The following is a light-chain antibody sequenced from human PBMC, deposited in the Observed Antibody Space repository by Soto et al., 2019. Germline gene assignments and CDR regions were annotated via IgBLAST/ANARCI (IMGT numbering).Light chain of an antibody. V-gene: IGLV2-14*03. CDR2: DVN. CDR3: SSYRNTNSVV. Sequence: QSALTQPASVSGSPGQSITISCTGTSSDVGAYNWVAWYQQHPGKAPKLMIYDVNNRPSGVSNRFSGSKSGNTASLTISGRQAEDECDYYCSSYRNTNSVVFGGGTQLTVL. J-gene: IGLJ3*02. CDR1: SSDVGAYNW.